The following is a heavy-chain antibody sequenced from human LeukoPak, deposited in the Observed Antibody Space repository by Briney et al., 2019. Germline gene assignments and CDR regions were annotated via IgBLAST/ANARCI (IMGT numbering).Heavy chain of an antibody. CDR2: INSDGSST. J-gene: IGHJ6*02. D-gene: IGHD5-18*01. CDR3: ASHSYGFYYYGMDV. CDR1: GFTFSSYS. V-gene: IGHV3-74*01. Sequence: GGSLRLSCAASGFTFSSYSMNWVRQAPGKGLVWVSRINSDGSSTSYADSVKGRFTISRDNAKNTLYLQMNSLRAEDTAVYYCASHSYGFYYYGMDVWGQGTTVTVSS.